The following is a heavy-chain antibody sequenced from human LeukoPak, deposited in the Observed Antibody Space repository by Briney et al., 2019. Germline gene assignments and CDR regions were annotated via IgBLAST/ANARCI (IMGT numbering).Heavy chain of an antibody. CDR1: GGSISSYY. V-gene: IGHV4-59*12. CDR2: IYYSGST. Sequence: SETLSLTCTVSGGSISSYYWSWIRQPPGKGLEWIGYIYYSGSTNYNPSLKSRVTISVDTSKNQFSLQLNSVTPEDTAVYYCARDSAAAGTTLDYWGQGTLVTVSS. CDR3: ARDSAAAGTTLDY. D-gene: IGHD6-13*01. J-gene: IGHJ4*02.